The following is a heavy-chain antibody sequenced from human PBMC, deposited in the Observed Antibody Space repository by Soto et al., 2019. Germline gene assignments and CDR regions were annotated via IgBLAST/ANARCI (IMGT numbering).Heavy chain of an antibody. CDR3: ARDRGYCISTSCPNYYYGMDV. Sequence: PGESLKISCAASGFTFSSYGMHWVRQAPGKGLEWVAVIWYDGSNKYYADSVKGRFTISRDNSKNTLYLQMNSLRAEDTAVYYCARDRGYCISTSCPNYYYGMDVWGQGTTVTVSS. J-gene: IGHJ6*02. D-gene: IGHD2-2*01. CDR2: IWYDGSNK. CDR1: GFTFSSYG. V-gene: IGHV3-33*01.